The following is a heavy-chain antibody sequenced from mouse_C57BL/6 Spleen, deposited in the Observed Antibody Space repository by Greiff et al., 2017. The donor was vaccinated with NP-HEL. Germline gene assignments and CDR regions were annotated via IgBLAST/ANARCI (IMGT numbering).Heavy chain of an antibody. CDR2: INYDGSST. J-gene: IGHJ1*03. Sequence: VQLKESEGGLVQPGSSMKLSCTASGFTFSDYYMAWVRQVPEKGLEWVANINYDGSSTYYLDSLKSRFIISRDNAKNILYLQMSSLKSEDTATYYCARDRYYYGSSYGYFDVWGTRTTVTVSS. V-gene: IGHV5-16*01. D-gene: IGHD1-1*01. CDR3: ARDRYYYGSSYGYFDV. CDR1: GFTFSDYY.